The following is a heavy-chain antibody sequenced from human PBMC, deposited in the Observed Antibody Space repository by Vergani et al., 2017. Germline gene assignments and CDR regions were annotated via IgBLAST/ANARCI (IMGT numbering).Heavy chain of an antibody. J-gene: IGHJ6*02. D-gene: IGHD3-10*01. CDR3: ARDGSGKLYGMDV. Sequence: QVQLQQWGAGLLKPSETLSLTCAVYGGSFSGYYWSWIRQPPGKGLEWIGEINHSGSTNYNPSLKSRVTISVDTSKNQFSLKLSSVTAADTAVYYCARDGSGKLYGMDVWGQGTTVTVSS. V-gene: IGHV4-34*01. CDR2: INHSGST. CDR1: GGSFSGYY.